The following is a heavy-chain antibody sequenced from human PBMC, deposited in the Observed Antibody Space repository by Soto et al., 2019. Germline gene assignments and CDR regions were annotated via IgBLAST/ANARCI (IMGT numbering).Heavy chain of an antibody. CDR3: ARESAAALLDY. CDR1: EGTFSSYA. CDR2: IIPILGIA. D-gene: IGHD6-13*01. V-gene: IGHV1-69*04. J-gene: IGHJ4*02. Sequence: QVQLVQSGDEVKKPGSSVKVSCKASEGTFSSYAISRVRQAPGQGLEWMGRIIPILGIANYAQKFQGRVKITADKSTSTADMELSRLRSGDKAVYYCARESAAALLDYWGQGAPVIVSS.